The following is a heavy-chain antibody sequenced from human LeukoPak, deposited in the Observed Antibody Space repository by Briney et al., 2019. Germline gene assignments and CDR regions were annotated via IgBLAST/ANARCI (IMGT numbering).Heavy chain of an antibody. CDR3: ARYSSSWEAQGVDY. D-gene: IGHD6-13*01. CDR2: IYYSGST. V-gene: IGHV4-59*06. CDR1: GGSISSYY. J-gene: IGHJ4*02. Sequence: PPETLSLTSTVSGGSISSYYWSWIRQHPGKGLEWIGYIYYSGSTYYNTSLKSRVTISVDTSKNQFSLKLSSVTAADTAVYYCARYSSSWEAQGVDYWGQGTLVTVSS.